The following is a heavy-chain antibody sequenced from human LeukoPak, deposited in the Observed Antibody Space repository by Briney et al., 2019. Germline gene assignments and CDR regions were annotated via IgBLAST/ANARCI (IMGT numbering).Heavy chain of an antibody. CDR3: ARDPLAAAGYFDY. V-gene: IGHV3-21*01. Sequence: GGSLRLSGAASGFTFSSYSMNWVRQAPGKGLEWVSSISSSSSYIYYADSVKGRFTISRDNAKNSLYLQMNSLRAEDTAVYYCARDPLAAAGYFDYWGQGTLVTVSS. J-gene: IGHJ4*02. CDR2: ISSSSSYI. D-gene: IGHD6-13*01. CDR1: GFTFSSYS.